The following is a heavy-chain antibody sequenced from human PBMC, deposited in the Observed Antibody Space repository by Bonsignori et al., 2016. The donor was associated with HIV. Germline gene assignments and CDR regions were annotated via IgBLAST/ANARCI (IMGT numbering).Heavy chain of an antibody. CDR2: INHSGST. D-gene: IGHD5-24*01. Sequence: SETLSLTCAVYGGSFSGYYWSWIRQPPGKGLEWIGEINHSGSTNYNPSLKSRVTISVDTSKNQFSLKLSSVTAADTAVYYCARGRMATTKGFDYWGQGTLVTVSS. CDR3: ARGRMATTKGFDY. CDR1: GGSFSGYY. J-gene: IGHJ4*02. V-gene: IGHV4-34*01.